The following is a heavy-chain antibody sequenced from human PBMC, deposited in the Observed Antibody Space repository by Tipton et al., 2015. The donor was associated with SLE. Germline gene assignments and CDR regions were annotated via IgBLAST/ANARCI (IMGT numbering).Heavy chain of an antibody. CDR3: ASGSYPGYFDY. CDR1: GDSISSSSYY. CDR2: IFYRGST. Sequence: TLSLTCSVSGDSISSSSYYWAWIRQPPGKGLEWIGSIFYRGSTYYNPSLGSRVTLSRDTSNNQLSLKLSSVTAADTAVYYCASGSYPGYFDYWGQGTLVTVSS. D-gene: IGHD1-26*01. V-gene: IGHV4-39*07. J-gene: IGHJ4*02.